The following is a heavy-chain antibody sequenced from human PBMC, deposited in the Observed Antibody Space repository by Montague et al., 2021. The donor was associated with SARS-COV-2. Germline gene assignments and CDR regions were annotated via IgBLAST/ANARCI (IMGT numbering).Heavy chain of an antibody. J-gene: IGHJ4*01. V-gene: IGHV4-39*01. CDR1: GDSVKTNLYY. CDR2: IYYTGTT. Sequence: SETLSLTCTVSGDSVKTNLYYWGWIRQPPGKGLEWIGNIYYTGTTYYNPSLKSRVTMSVDTSKNQLSLKLTSVTAADTAVYYCANADRCSSGSCYSPFDSWGHGSLVTVSS. D-gene: IGHD2-15*01. CDR3: ANADRCSSGSCYSPFDS.